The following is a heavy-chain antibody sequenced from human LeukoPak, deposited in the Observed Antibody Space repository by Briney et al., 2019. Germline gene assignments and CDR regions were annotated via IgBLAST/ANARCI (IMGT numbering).Heavy chain of an antibody. CDR1: GFTFSNYW. J-gene: IGHJ4*02. D-gene: IGHD3-10*01. CDR3: ATDAVYGSGSVDY. Sequence: PGGSLTLSCAASGFTFSNYWMHWGRQAPGKGLGWVSRIKPHGSGTSYVDSSKGRFTISRDNAKSTLYLQMNSLGAEATAVCYCATDAVYGSGSVDYWGQGALVTVSS. V-gene: IGHV3-74*01. CDR2: IKPHGSGT.